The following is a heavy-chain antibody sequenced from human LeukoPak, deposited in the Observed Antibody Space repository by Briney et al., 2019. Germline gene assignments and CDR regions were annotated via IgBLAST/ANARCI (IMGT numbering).Heavy chain of an antibody. V-gene: IGHV4-34*01. J-gene: IGHJ6*03. Sequence: SQTLSLTCAVDGGSFSNYYWSWIRQPPGKGLEWIGEINDSGTINYNPSLMSGVTISVDKSKNQFSLKLSSVTAADTAVYYCARRWNYGRNYYIDVWGEGATVSVSS. CDR2: INDSGTI. CDR3: ARRWNYGRNYYIDV. CDR1: GGSFSNYY. D-gene: IGHD1-7*01.